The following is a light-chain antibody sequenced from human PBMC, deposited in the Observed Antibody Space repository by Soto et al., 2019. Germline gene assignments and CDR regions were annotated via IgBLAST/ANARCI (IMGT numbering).Light chain of an antibody. CDR1: SSNIGAGYD. CDR3: QSFDISVHDLYV. J-gene: IGLJ1*01. CDR2: GNT. V-gene: IGLV1-40*01. Sequence: SVLTQPPSVSGAPGQRVNISCTGRSSNIGAGYDVHWYQHLPGTAPKLLIYGNTNRPSGVPDRFSGSKSGTSASLAISGLQAEDEGDYYCQSFDISVHDLYVFGTGTKLTVL.